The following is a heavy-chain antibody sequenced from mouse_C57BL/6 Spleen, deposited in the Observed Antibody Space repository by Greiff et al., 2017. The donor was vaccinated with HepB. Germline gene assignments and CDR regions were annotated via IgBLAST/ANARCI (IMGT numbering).Heavy chain of an antibody. D-gene: IGHD2-12*01. CDR1: GYAFSSYW. CDR3: AREGNYSHWYFDV. CDR2: IYPGDGDT. J-gene: IGHJ1*03. Sequence: QVQLQQSGAELVKPGASVKISCKASGYAFSSYWMNWVKQRPGKGLEWIGQIYPGDGDTNYNGKFKGKATLTADKSSSTAYMQLSSLTSEDSAVYFCAREGNYSHWYFDVWGTGTTVTVSS. V-gene: IGHV1-80*01.